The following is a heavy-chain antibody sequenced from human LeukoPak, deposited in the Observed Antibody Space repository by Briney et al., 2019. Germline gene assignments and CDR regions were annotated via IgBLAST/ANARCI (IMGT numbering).Heavy chain of an antibody. J-gene: IGHJ4*02. V-gene: IGHV1-69*06. D-gene: IGHD3-10*01. CDR3: ARTRRTTMVRGKNGYFDY. CDR2: INPVFATT. Sequence: ASVKVSCKASGGTFNTYGLNWVRQAPGQGLEWMGGINPVFATTKYAQKFQGRVTITADKSTTTAYMELSSLRSEDTAVYYCARTRRTTMVRGKNGYFDYWGQGTLVTVSS. CDR1: GGTFNTYG.